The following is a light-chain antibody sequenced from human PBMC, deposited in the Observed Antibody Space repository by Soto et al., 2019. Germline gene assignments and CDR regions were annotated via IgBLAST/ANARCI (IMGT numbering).Light chain of an antibody. V-gene: IGKV3-20*01. Sequence: EIVLTQSPGTLSLSPGERATLSCRASQPVSTNFLAWYQQKPGQAPRLLIHGASGRASGIPDRFSGSGSGTDFTLTISRLEAADFAVYYCQLYGNSPRYTFGQGTKLEIK. CDR3: QLYGNSPRYT. CDR2: GAS. J-gene: IGKJ2*01. CDR1: QPVSTNF.